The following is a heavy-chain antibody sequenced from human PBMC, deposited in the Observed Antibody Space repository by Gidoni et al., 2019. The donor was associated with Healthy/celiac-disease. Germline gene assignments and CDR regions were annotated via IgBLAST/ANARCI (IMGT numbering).Heavy chain of an antibody. CDR1: GYTFTSYY. CDR3: ASSARGNWFDP. Sequence: QVQLVQSGAEVKKPGASVKVSCRASGYTFTSYYMHWVRQAPGQGLEWMGIINPSGGSTSYAQKFQGRVTMTRDTSTSTVYMELSSLRSEDTAVYYCASSARGNWFDPWGQGTLVTVSS. J-gene: IGHJ5*02. CDR2: INPSGGST. V-gene: IGHV1-46*01.